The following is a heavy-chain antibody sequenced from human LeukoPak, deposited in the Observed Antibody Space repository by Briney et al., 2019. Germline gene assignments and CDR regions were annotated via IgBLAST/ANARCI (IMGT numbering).Heavy chain of an antibody. V-gene: IGHV1-46*01. CDR3: ARDPRLSSGYSTGILWYFDV. Sequence: ASVKVSCKASGYTFTNYYMHWVRQAPGQGLEWMGIINPYGGSTSYAQKFQGRVTMTRDTSTSTVYMGLSSLRSEDTAVYYCARDPRLSSGYSTGILWYFDVWGRGTLVTVSS. D-gene: IGHD3-22*01. CDR2: INPYGGST. J-gene: IGHJ2*01. CDR1: GYTFTNYY.